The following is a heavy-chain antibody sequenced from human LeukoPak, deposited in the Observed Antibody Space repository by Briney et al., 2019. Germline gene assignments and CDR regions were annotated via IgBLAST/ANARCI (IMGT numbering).Heavy chain of an antibody. CDR1: GFTFSSYS. CDR2: IGGIGGNT. V-gene: IGHV3-23*01. CDR3: AKSHYYYYMDV. J-gene: IGHJ6*03. Sequence: PGGSLRLSCAASGFTFSSYSMNWVRQAPGKGLEWVSIIGGIGGNTNYADSVRGRLTISRDNSKDMLYLQMNSLRAEDTAVYYCAKSHYYYYMDVWGKGTTVTVSS.